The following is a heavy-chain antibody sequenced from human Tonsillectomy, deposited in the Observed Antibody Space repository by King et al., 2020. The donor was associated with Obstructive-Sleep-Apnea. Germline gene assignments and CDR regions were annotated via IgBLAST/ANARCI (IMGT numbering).Heavy chain of an antibody. Sequence: VQLVESGGGLVQPGGSLRLSCAASGFTFSTYAMSWVRQAPGKGLEWVSAISGSGGSTYYADSVKGRFIISRDNSKNTRYVQMSSLRAEDTAVYYCAKDGYNWNVDYWGQGTLVTVSS. CDR1: GFTFSTYA. J-gene: IGHJ4*02. CDR3: AKDGYNWNVDY. D-gene: IGHD1-1*01. V-gene: IGHV3-23*04. CDR2: ISGSGGST.